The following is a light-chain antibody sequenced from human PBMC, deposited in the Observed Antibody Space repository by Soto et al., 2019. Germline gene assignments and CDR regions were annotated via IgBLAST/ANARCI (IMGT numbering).Light chain of an antibody. Sequence: DIQMTQSQSPRSVSVGKRVTILCRASQRIRTYLNWNQQKPGKAPNSLVYAASSLQSGVPSRFSGSGSGTDFTLTISSLQPEDFATYYCQQSYSNPYTFGQGTKLEIK. CDR2: AAS. CDR3: QQSYSNPYT. CDR1: QRIRTY. V-gene: IGKV1-39*01. J-gene: IGKJ2*01.